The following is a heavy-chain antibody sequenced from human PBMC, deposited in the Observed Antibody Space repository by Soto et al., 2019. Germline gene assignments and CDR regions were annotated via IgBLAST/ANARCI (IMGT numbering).Heavy chain of an antibody. D-gene: IGHD3-22*01. CDR2: IYYSGST. CDR3: ARHNYDSSGTAVDV. V-gene: IGHV4-31*03. CDR1: GGSISSGGYY. Sequence: QVQLQESGPGLVKPSQTLSLTCTVSGGSISSGGYYWSWIRQHAGKGLEWIGYIYYSGSTYYHPALKSRVTISVDTPQDPFSLKLSSVTAADTAVYYCARHNYDSSGTAVDVWGQGTTVTVSS. J-gene: IGHJ6*02.